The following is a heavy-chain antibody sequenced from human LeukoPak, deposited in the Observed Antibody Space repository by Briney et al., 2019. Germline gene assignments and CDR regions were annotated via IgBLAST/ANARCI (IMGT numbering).Heavy chain of an antibody. CDR2: ISYDGSNK. D-gene: IGHD1-26*01. Sequence: GRSLRLSCAAPGFTFSSYAMHWVRQAPGKGLEWVAVISYDGSNKYYADSVKGRFTISRDNSKNTLYLQMNSLRAEDTAVYYCARDRRGGGSYPFLDYWGQGTLVTVSS. CDR1: GFTFSSYA. CDR3: ARDRRGGGSYPFLDY. V-gene: IGHV3-30-3*01. J-gene: IGHJ4*02.